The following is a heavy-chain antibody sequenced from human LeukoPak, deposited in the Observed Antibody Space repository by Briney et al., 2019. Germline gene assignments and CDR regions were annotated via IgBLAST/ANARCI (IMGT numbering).Heavy chain of an antibody. CDR2: IFPGDSDT. CDR3: ARERDY. D-gene: IGHD1-1*01. V-gene: IGHV5-51*01. J-gene: IGHJ4*02. CDR1: GYSFATYW. Sequence: GESLKISCQGSGYSFATYWIAWVRQMPGKGLEWMGAIFPGDSDTRYSPSFQGQVTISADKSISTAYLQWSSLKASDTAMYYCARERDYWGQGTLVTVSS.